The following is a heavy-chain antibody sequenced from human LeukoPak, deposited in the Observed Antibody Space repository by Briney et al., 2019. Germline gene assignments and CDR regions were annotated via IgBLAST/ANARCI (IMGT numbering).Heavy chain of an antibody. J-gene: IGHJ4*02. CDR1: GGSISSSNW. D-gene: IGHD6-19*01. CDR2: IYHSGST. CDR3: ARIDGYSSGSTYFDY. Sequence: SGTLSLTCAVSGGSISSSNWWSWVRQPPGKGLEWIGEIYHSGSTNYNPSLKSRVTISVDKSKNQFSLKLSSVTAADTAVYYCARIDGYSSGSTYFDYWGQGTLVTVSS. V-gene: IGHV4-4*02.